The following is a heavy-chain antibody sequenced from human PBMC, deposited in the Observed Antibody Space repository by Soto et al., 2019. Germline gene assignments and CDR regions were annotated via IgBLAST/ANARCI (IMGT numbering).Heavy chain of an antibody. D-gene: IGHD1-26*01. CDR2: IDPSDSYT. V-gene: IGHV5-10-1*01. CDR3: ARLDIVGANETAYYYYGMDV. J-gene: IGHJ6*02. CDR1: GYSFTSYW. Sequence: PGESLKISCKGSGYSFTSYWISWVRQMPGKGLEWMGRIDPSDSYTNYSPSFQGHVTISADKSISTAYLQWSSLKASDTAMYYCARLDIVGANETAYYYYGMDVWGQGTTVTVYS.